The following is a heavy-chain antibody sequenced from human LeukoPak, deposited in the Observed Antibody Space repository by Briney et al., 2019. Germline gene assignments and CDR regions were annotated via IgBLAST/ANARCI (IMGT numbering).Heavy chain of an antibody. V-gene: IGHV5-51*01. CDR2: MNPGDSDT. CDR1: GYSFTTYW. CDR3: ARGVAGTWDY. D-gene: IGHD6-19*01. J-gene: IGHJ4*02. Sequence: GESLKISCKGSGYSFTTYWIGWVRQMPGKGLEWMGIMNPGDSDTTYSPSFQGQVTVSADKSISTAYLQWSSLKASDTAVYYCARGVAGTWDYWGQETLVTVSS.